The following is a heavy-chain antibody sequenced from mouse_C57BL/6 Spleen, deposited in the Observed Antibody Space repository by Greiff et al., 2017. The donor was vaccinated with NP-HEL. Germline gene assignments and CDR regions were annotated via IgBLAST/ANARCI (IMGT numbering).Heavy chain of an antibody. V-gene: IGHV1-69*01. CDR1: GYTFTSYW. Sequence: QVQLQQPGAELVMPGASVKLSCKASGYTFTSYWMHWVKQRPGQGLEWIGEIDPSDSYTNYNQKFKGKSTLTVDKSSSTAYMQLSSLTSEDSAVYYCARRGYYDYDGDYWGQGTTLTVSS. CDR3: ARRGYYDYDGDY. D-gene: IGHD2-4*01. J-gene: IGHJ2*01. CDR2: IDPSDSYT.